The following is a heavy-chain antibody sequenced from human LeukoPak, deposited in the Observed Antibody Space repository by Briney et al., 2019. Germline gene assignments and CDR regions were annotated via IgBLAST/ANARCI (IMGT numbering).Heavy chain of an antibody. CDR3: AKDRSNSWAFDY. V-gene: IGHV3-30*18. CDR1: GSTFSSYN. J-gene: IGHJ4*02. D-gene: IGHD6-6*01. Sequence: GRFLRLSCAASGSTFSSYNMHWVRQAPGKGRGGVALISYDGSNKYYADSVKGGFTISRDDSKNTLYLQMNSLRAEDTAVYYCAKDRSNSWAFDYWGQGTLVTVSS. CDR2: ISYDGSNK.